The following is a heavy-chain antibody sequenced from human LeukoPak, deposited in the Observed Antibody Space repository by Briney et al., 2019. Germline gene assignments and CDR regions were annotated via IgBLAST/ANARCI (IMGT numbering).Heavy chain of an antibody. J-gene: IGHJ6*03. CDR3: ARGKEYQLPSPYYYYYYMDV. Sequence: GASVKVSCKASGGTFSSYAISWVRQAPGQGLEWMGGIIPIFGTANYAQKFQGRVTITTDESTSTAYMELSSLRSEDTAVYYCARGKEYQLPSPYYYYYYMDVWGKGTTVTVSS. CDR1: GGTFSSYA. CDR2: IIPIFGTA. D-gene: IGHD2-2*01. V-gene: IGHV1-69*05.